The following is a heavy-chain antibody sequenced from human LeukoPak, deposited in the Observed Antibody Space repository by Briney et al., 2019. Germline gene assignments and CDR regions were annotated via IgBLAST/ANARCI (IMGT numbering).Heavy chain of an antibody. D-gene: IGHD1-14*01. CDR1: GYTVGSNY. CDR2: IYSGGNT. Sequence: GGSLRLSCAASGYTVGSNYMTWVRQAPGKGLEWVSVIYSGGNTHYADSVKGRFTISRDSSKSTLHLQMNSLRTEDTAVYYCARDSTSSNHDYWGQGTLVTVSS. CDR3: ARDSTSSNHDY. J-gene: IGHJ4*02. V-gene: IGHV3-53*01.